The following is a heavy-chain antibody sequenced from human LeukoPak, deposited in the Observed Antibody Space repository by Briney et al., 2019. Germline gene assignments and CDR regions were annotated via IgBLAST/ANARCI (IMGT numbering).Heavy chain of an antibody. J-gene: IGHJ5*02. CDR1: GDSSSSGAYS. V-gene: IGHV4-30-2*01. Sequence: PSETLSLTCVVSGDSSSSGAYSWSWIRQPPGKGLEWIGYIFHSGSTFYNPSLKSRVTISVDNSKNQFSLRLSSVTAADTAVYYCARELWFANAPGSWLDPWGQGTLVTVSS. CDR3: ARELWFANAPGSWLDP. D-gene: IGHD2-21*01. CDR2: IFHSGST.